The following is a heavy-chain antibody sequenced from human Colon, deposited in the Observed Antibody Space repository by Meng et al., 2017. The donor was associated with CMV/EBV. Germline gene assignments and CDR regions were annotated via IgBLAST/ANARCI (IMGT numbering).Heavy chain of an antibody. CDR2: IIPIFGTA. CDR1: GGTFSSYG. J-gene: IGHJ4*02. D-gene: IGHD1-1*01. Sequence: RVSCKASGGTFSSYGINWVRQAHGLGLGWMGGIIPIFGTANYAQKFQGRVTITTDDSTSTAYMELSSLRSEDTAMYYCARGVQFDYWGQGTLVTVSS. CDR3: ARGVQFDY. V-gene: IGHV1-69*05.